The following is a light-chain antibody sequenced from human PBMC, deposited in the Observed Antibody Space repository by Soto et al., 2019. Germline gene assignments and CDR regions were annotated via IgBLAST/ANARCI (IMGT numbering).Light chain of an antibody. CDR2: AAS. J-gene: IGKJ2*01. Sequence: IQLTQSPSSLSASVGDRVTITCRDSQGISSYLAWYQQKPGKAPKLLIYAASTLQSGVPSRFSCSGSGTDFTLSISSLQPEDFATYYCLQLNSYPPYTFGQGTKLEIK. CDR1: QGISSY. CDR3: LQLNSYPPYT. V-gene: IGKV1-9*01.